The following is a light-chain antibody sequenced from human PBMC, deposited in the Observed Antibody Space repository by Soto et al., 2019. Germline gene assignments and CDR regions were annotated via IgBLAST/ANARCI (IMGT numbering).Light chain of an antibody. J-gene: IGLJ2*01. CDR2: VDAGGIVG. CDR1: SGYSNYR. Sequence: QLVLTQPPSASASLGATVTLTCTLSSGYSNYRVDWYQQRPGKGPRLVMRVDAGGIVGSRGDGIPDRFSVMGSGPNRYLTIKNIQEEDESDYHCGADHGSGSNFVKVFGGGTKVTVL. CDR3: GADHGSGSNFVKV. V-gene: IGLV9-49*03.